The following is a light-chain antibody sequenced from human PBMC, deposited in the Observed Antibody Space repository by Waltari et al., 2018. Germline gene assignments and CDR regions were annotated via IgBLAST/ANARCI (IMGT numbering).Light chain of an antibody. Sequence: QLTQSPSSLSAFVGDRVTLTCRSSQPLTGWLAWFQQRPGKAPKLLIYKTSVLETGVPSRFSGSGSGTEFTLTIYNFQPDDVGTYYCSGLIFGGGTQVDIK. CDR1: QPLTGW. V-gene: IGKV1-5*03. CDR2: KTS. J-gene: IGKJ4*01. CDR3: SGLI.